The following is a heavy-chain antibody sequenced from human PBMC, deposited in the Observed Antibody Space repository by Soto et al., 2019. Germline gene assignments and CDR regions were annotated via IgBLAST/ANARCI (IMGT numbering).Heavy chain of an antibody. Sequence: PSETLSLTCTVSGGSISSSSYYWGWIRQPPGKGLEWIGSIYYSGSTYYNPSLKSRVTISVDTSKNQFSLKLSSVTAADTAVYYCARVGATQLDYWGQGTLVTVSS. CDR1: GGSISSSSYY. J-gene: IGHJ4*02. V-gene: IGHV4-39*01. CDR2: IYYSGST. CDR3: ARVGATQLDY. D-gene: IGHD1-26*01.